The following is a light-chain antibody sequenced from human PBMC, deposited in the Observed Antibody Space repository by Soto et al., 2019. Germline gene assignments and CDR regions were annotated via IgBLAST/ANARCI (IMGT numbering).Light chain of an antibody. CDR2: AAY. J-gene: IGKJ1*01. V-gene: IGKV1-27*01. Sequence: DIQMTQSPSSLSASVGDRVTITCRASQGISNYLAWYQQKPGKVPKLLIYAAYTLQSGVPSRFSGSGSGTDFTLTIRSLQPEDVATYYCKKYNSAPQTVGQGTKVDIK. CDR1: QGISNY. CDR3: KKYNSAPQT.